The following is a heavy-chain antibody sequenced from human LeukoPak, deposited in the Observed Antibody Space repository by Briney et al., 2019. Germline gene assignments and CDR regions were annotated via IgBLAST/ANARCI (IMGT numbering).Heavy chain of an antibody. CDR3: ARGHGAGYSYGHGPINY. V-gene: IGHV4-4*02. J-gene: IGHJ4*02. D-gene: IGHD5-18*01. Sequence: PSETLSLTCAVSGGSLSSSDWWSWVRQPPGKGLEWIGEISHSGSINYNPSLKSRVTISVDTSKNQFSLKLSSVTAADTAVYYCARGHGAGYSYGHGPINYWGQGTLVTVSS. CDR1: GGSLSSSDW. CDR2: ISHSGSI.